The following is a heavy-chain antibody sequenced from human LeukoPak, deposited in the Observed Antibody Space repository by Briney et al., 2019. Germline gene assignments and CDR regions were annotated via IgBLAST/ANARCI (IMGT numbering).Heavy chain of an antibody. CDR3: VRGNSNGFDI. Sequence: GGSLRLSCAASGFTFSNFGMDWVRQAPGKGLEWVTLIRYDATNQYYADSVTGRFTISRDNSKNTLYLRMNSLRPEDTAVYYCVRGNSNGFDIWGQGTMVTVSS. D-gene: IGHD1-7*01. J-gene: IGHJ3*02. CDR1: GFTFSNFG. CDR2: IRYDATNQ. V-gene: IGHV3-30*02.